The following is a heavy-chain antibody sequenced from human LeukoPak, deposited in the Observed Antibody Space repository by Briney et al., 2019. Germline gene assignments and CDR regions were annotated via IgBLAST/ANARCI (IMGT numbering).Heavy chain of an antibody. CDR3: ARNSYYDTANYYESMDY. Sequence: GGSLRLSCAASGFIFSNYGMHWVRQAPGKGLEWVAFIRYDGSSTYYADSVKGRFTISRDNSKNTLDLQLNSLRSEDTAVYYCARNSYYDTANYYESMDYWGQGAQVTVSS. CDR2: IRYDGSST. J-gene: IGHJ4*02. V-gene: IGHV3-30*02. CDR1: GFIFSNYG. D-gene: IGHD3-22*01.